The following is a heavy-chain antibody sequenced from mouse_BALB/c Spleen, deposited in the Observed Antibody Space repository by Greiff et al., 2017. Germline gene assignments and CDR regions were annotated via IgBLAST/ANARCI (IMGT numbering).Heavy chain of an antibody. J-gene: IGHJ3*01. CDR3: ASPIYYDYDGFAY. CDR2: ISTYSGNT. CDR1: GYTFTDYA. D-gene: IGHD2-4*01. V-gene: IGHV1-67*01. Sequence: QVHVKQSGPELVRPGVSVKISCKGSGYTFTDYAMHWVKQSHAKSLEWIGVISTYSGNTNYNQKFKGKATMTVDKSSSTAYMELARLTSEDSAIYYCASPIYYDYDGFAYWGQGTLVTVSA.